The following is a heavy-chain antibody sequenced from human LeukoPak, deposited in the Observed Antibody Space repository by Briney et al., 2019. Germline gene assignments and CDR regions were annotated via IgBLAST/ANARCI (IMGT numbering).Heavy chain of an antibody. J-gene: IGHJ6*02. D-gene: IGHD3-22*01. CDR2: INPNSGGT. V-gene: IGHV1-2*06. Sequence: ASVNVSCKASGYTFTGYYMHWVRQAPGQGLEWMGRINPNSGGTNYAQKFQGRVTMTRDTSISTAYMELSRLRSDDTAVYYCARDMGRSGYYYYYYGMDVWGQGTTVTASS. CDR1: GYTFTGYY. CDR3: ARDMGRSGYYYYYYGMDV.